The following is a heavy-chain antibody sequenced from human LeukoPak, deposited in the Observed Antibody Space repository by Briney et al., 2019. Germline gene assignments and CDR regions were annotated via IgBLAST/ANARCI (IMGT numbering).Heavy chain of an antibody. J-gene: IGHJ3*02. Sequence: GGSLRLSCAASGFTFDDYAMHWVRQAPGKGLEGVSGISWNSGSIGYADSVKGRFTISRDNAKNSLYLQMKSLRAEDTALYYCAKSSGSYSTDAFDIWGQGTMVTVSS. CDR1: GFTFDDYA. V-gene: IGHV3-9*01. CDR3: AKSSGSYSTDAFDI. CDR2: ISWNSGSI. D-gene: IGHD1-26*01.